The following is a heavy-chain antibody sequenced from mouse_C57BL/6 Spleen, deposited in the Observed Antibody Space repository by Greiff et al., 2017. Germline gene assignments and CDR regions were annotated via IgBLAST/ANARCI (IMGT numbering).Heavy chain of an antibody. CDR1: GYTFTSYW. V-gene: IGHV1-50*01. J-gene: IGHJ2*01. Sequence: QVQLQQPGAELVKPGASVKLSCKASGYTFTSYWMQWVKQRPGQGLEWIGEIDPSDSYTNYNQKFKGKATLTVDTSSSTAYMQLSSLTSEDSAVYYCARRIYSNYLDYWGQGTTLTVSS. D-gene: IGHD2-5*01. CDR2: IDPSDSYT. CDR3: ARRIYSNYLDY.